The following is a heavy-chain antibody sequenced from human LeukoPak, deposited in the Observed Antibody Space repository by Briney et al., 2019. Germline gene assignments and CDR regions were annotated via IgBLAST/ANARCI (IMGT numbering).Heavy chain of an antibody. D-gene: IGHD3-16*01. V-gene: IGHV3-15*01. CDR1: GFTLSNAW. CDR3: TTSNYDDAFDI. J-gene: IGHJ3*02. CDR2: IKSKTDGGTT. Sequence: GSLRLSCAASGFTLSNAWMSWVRQAPGKGLEWVGRIKSKTDGGTTDYAAPVKGRFTISRDDSKNTLYLQMNSLKTEDTAVYYCTTSNYDDAFDIWGQGTMVTVSS.